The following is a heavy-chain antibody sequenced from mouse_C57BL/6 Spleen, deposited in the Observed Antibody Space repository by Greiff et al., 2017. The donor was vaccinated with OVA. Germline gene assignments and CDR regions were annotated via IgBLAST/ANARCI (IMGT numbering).Heavy chain of an antibody. V-gene: IGHV1-76*01. D-gene: IGHD2-12*01. CDR1: GYTFTDYY. CDR2: IYPGSGNT. Sequence: VKLQESGAELVRPGASVKLSCKASGYTFTDYYINWVKQRPGQGLEWIARIYPGSGNTYYNEKFKGKATLTAENSSSTAYMQLSSLTSEDSAVYVCARNLYPLYAMDYWGQGTSVTVSS. J-gene: IGHJ4*01. CDR3: ARNLYPLYAMDY.